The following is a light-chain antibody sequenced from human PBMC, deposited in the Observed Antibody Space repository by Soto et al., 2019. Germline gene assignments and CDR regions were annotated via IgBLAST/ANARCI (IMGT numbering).Light chain of an antibody. CDR3: QQYDGSPIT. J-gene: IGKJ5*01. V-gene: IGKV3-11*01. CDR2: DAT. CDR1: QTVRSS. Sequence: EIVLTQSPATLSLSPGERATLSCRASQTVRSSLVWYQQKPGQAPRLLIYDATNRATGIPGRFSGSGSGADFTLTISSLEPEDFALYICQQYDGSPITFGQGTRLEIK.